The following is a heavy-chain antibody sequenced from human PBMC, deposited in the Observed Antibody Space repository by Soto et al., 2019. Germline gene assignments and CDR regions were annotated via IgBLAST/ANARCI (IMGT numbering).Heavy chain of an antibody. CDR3: ARGGYSSPWSSLLDSSGLDV. CDR2: IVPLFRTT. V-gene: IGHV1-69*06. D-gene: IGHD5-12*01. J-gene: IGHJ6*01. Sequence: QVQLVQSGAEAKKPGSSVKVSCKTSGGTFSSYAISWVRQAPGQGLEWMGGIVPLFRTTNYAQKFQGRVTITADTSTYTVYMELSGRRSGDTAVHCCARGGYSSPWSSLLDSSGLDVW. CDR1: GGTFSSYA.